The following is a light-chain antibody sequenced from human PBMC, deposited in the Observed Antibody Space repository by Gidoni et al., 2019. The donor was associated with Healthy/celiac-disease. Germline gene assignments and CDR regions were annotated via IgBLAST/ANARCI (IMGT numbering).Light chain of an antibody. CDR1: QSISSW. CDR2: DAS. V-gene: IGKV1-5*01. J-gene: IGKJ3*01. CDR3: QQYNSYPFT. Sequence: DIQRTQSPSTLSASVGDRVTITCRASQSISSWLAWYQQKPGIAPKLLIYDASSLESGVPSRFSGSGSGTEFTLTISSLQPDDFATYYCQQYNSYPFTFXPXTKVDIK.